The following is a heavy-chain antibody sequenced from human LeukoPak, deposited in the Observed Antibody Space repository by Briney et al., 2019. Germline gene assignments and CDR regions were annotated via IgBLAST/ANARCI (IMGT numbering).Heavy chain of an antibody. CDR1: GFTFDDYA. Sequence: GRSLRLSCAASGFTFDDYAMHWVRQAPGKGLEWVSGISWNSGSIGYADSVKGRFTISRDNAKNSLYLQMNSLRAEDTAVYYCAKDAIGYYGYYYMDVWGKGTTVTVSS. J-gene: IGHJ6*03. CDR3: AKDAIGYYGYYYMDV. V-gene: IGHV3-9*01. D-gene: IGHD3-10*01. CDR2: ISWNSGSI.